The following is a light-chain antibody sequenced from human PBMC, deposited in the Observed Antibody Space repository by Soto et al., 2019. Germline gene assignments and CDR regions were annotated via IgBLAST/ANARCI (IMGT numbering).Light chain of an antibody. Sequence: QSVLTQPPSVSGAPGQRVTLSCTGSGSNIGAGYDVDWYQHLPSTAPKVLIYGNTNRPSGVPDRFSGSKSGTSASLAITGLQAEDEADYYCQAYDNSLGVSVLFGGGTKLTVL. CDR1: GSNIGAGYD. J-gene: IGLJ3*02. V-gene: IGLV1-40*01. CDR2: GNT. CDR3: QAYDNSLGVSVL.